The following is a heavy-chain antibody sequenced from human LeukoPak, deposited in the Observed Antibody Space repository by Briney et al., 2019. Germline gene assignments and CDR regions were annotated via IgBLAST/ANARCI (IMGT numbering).Heavy chain of an antibody. J-gene: IGHJ4*02. Sequence: PSETLSLTCTVSGGSISGYYWSWLRQPPGEGLEWIGDILYSGSTNYNPSLRSRVTISVDTSKNQFSLKLRSVTAADTGVYYCARDANFDSWGRGTLVAVSS. CDR3: ARDANFDS. V-gene: IGHV4-59*01. CDR2: ILYSGST. CDR1: GGSISGYY.